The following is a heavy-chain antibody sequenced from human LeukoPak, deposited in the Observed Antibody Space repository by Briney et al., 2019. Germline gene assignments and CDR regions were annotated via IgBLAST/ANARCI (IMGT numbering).Heavy chain of an antibody. J-gene: IGHJ4*02. CDR2: IKQDGSEI. V-gene: IGHV3-7*01. Sequence: GGSLRLSCAAPVFPFSIYWMSWVRETPGEGVEWVANIKQDGSEIYYVDSVRGRYTISRDNAKNSLYLQKNRLRAEHMALFHFMAFWDKGASGVDFDYWGQGTLVTVSS. CDR1: VFPFSIYW. D-gene: IGHD3-3*01. CDR3: MAFWDKGASGVDFDY.